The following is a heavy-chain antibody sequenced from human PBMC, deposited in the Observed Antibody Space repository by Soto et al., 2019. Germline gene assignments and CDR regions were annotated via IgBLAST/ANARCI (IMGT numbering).Heavy chain of an antibody. V-gene: IGHV1-69*13. CDR3: AKPQGRYGSSSSYFYYGMDV. CDR1: GGTFSSYA. Sequence: ASVKVSCKASGGTFSSYAISWVRQAPGQGLEWMGGIIPMFGTTNYAQKFQGRVTITADESTNTAYMELSSLRSEDTAVYYCAKPQGRYGSSSSYFYYGMDVWGQGTTVTVSS. CDR2: IIPMFGTT. J-gene: IGHJ6*02. D-gene: IGHD6-6*01.